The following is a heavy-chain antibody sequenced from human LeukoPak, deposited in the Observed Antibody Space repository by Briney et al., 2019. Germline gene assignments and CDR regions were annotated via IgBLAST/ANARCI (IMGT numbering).Heavy chain of an antibody. Sequence: GESLKISCKGSGYGFTSYWIGWVRQMPGKGLEWMGIIYPGDSDTRYSPSFQGQVTISADKSISTAYLQWSSLKASDTAMYYCARHVAYYGSGSYYNWFDPWGQGTLVTVSS. D-gene: IGHD3-10*01. J-gene: IGHJ5*02. CDR3: ARHVAYYGSGSYYNWFDP. CDR2: IYPGDSDT. CDR1: GYGFTSYW. V-gene: IGHV5-51*01.